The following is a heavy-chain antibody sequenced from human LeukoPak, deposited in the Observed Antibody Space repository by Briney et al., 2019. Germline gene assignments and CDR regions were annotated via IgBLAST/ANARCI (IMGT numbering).Heavy chain of an antibody. CDR2: IYTSGST. D-gene: IGHD6-13*01. CDR3: ARDYPSSSWPYYYYYCYMDV. CDR1: GGSISSYY. J-gene: IGHJ6*03. V-gene: IGHV4-4*07. Sequence: SETLSLTCTVSGGSISSYYWSWIRQPAGKGLEWIGRIYTSGSTNYNPSLKSRVTMSVDTSKNQFSLKLSSVTAADTAVYYCARDYPSSSWPYYYYYCYMDVWGKGTTVTISS.